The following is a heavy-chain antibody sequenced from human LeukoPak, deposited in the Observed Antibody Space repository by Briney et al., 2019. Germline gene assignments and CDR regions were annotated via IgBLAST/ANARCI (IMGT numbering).Heavy chain of an antibody. CDR1: GLTFRSYA. J-gene: IGHJ4*02. CDR3: AKKHPGSGRMIVVVSLGY. V-gene: IGHV3-23*01. Sequence: GGSLTLSCAASGLTFRSYAMSGVRQPPGKGLEWVSSICCSGGSTYYADPEKGQFTISRDNSKNTLYLQMNSLGAEETDVYYCAKKHPGSGRMIVVVSLGYWGQGTLVTVS. CDR2: ICCSGGST. D-gene: IGHD3-22*01.